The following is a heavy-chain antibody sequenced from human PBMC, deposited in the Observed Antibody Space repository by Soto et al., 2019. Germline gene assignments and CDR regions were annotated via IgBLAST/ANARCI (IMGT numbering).Heavy chain of an antibody. CDR1: GFTFESYW. J-gene: IGHJ5*02. CDR2: IRQDGSDK. Sequence: MRLSCLGSGFTFESYWMSWVRQAPGKGLQWVANIRQDGSDKYYVDSVRGRFTISRDNAKKTLYLQMNSLRAEDTAVYFCAGDRYESVAVKAPPVNRWGQGTPVTVCS. V-gene: IGHV3-7*01. D-gene: IGHD3-16*02. CDR3: AGDRYESVAVKAPPVNR.